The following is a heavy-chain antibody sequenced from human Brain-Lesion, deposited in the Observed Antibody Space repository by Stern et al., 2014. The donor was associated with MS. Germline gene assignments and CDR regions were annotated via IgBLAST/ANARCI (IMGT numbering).Heavy chain of an antibody. CDR2: IQEDGTEK. Sequence: EVQLEESGGGLVQPGGSLTISCTAAGFTFGNYWMTWVRQAPGKGLDWVANIQEDGTEKNYVDSVKGRFTISRDNARNSLYLQMNSLRVEDTALYYCARVYNTIYGIVTQRGSGMDVWGQGTTVIVSS. V-gene: IGHV3-7*01. CDR3: ARVYNTIYGIVTQRGSGMDV. D-gene: IGHD2/OR15-2a*01. CDR1: GFTFGNYW. J-gene: IGHJ6*02.